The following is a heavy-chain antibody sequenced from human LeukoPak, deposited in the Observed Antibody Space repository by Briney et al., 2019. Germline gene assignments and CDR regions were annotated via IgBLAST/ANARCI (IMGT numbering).Heavy chain of an antibody. CDR1: GYTFTSYY. CDR3: ARYTEDFDY. D-gene: IGHD2-2*02. Sequence: SSVKVSFKASGYTFTSYYIHWVRQPPGQGLEWMGIINPSGGSTTYAQKFQGRVNMTRDTSTSTVYMELSSLRSEDTAVYYCARYTEDFDYWGQGTLVTVSS. V-gene: IGHV1-46*01. J-gene: IGHJ4*02. CDR2: INPSGGST.